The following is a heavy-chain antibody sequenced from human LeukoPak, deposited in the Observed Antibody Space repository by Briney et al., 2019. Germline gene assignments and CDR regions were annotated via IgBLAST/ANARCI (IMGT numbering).Heavy chain of an antibody. Sequence: SETLSLTCTVSGGSISSYYWSWIRQPPGKGLEWIGYIYYSGSTNYNPSLKSRVTISVDTTKNQFSLKLSSVTAADTAVYYCARGTSRITMIVVVVDAFDIWGQGTMVTVSS. J-gene: IGHJ3*02. CDR1: GGSISSYY. V-gene: IGHV4-59*12. D-gene: IGHD3-22*01. CDR3: ARGTSRITMIVVVVDAFDI. CDR2: IYYSGST.